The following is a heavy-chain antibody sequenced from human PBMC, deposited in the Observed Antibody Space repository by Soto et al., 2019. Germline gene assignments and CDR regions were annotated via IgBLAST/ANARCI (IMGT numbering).Heavy chain of an antibody. CDR1: GFTFSSYA. J-gene: IGHJ4*02. Sequence: EVQLLESGGGLVQPGGSLRLSCAASGFTFSSYAMSWVRQAPGKGLEWVSAISGSGGSTYYADSVKGRFTISRDNSKNTLYLQMNSLRTEDTAVYYCAKDSLKNVYGDSLDYWGQGTLVAVSS. V-gene: IGHV3-23*01. D-gene: IGHD4-17*01. CDR2: ISGSGGST. CDR3: AKDSLKNVYGDSLDY.